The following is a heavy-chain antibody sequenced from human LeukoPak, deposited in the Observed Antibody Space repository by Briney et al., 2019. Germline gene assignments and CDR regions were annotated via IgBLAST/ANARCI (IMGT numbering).Heavy chain of an antibody. V-gene: IGHV1-8*01. CDR2: MNPNSGNT. D-gene: IGHD3-10*01. J-gene: IGHJ6*02. CDR1: GYTFISYD. CDR3: ARGDGVYYYYGMDV. Sequence: ASVKVSCKASGYTFISYDIHWVRQATGQGLEWMGWMNPNSGNTGYAQKFQGRVTMTRNTSISTAYMELSSLRSEDTAVYYCARGDGVYYYYGMDVWGQGTTVTVSS.